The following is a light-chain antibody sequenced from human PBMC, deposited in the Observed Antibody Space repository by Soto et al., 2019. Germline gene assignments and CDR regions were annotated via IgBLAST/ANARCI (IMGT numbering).Light chain of an antibody. CDR3: QSYDSSLSGYV. CDR2: GNS. CDR1: SSNIGEGYD. Sequence: QFLLTQPPSVSGAPGQRFTISCTGSSSNIGEGYDVHWYQQLPGTAPKLLIFGNSNRPAGVPDRFSGSKSGTSPSLAISGLKAEDEADFYCQSYDSSLSGYVFGTRTKVTVL. V-gene: IGLV1-40*01. J-gene: IGLJ1*01.